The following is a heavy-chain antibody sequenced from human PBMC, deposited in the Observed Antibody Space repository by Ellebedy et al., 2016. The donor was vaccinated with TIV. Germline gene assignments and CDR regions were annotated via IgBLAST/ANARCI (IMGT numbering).Heavy chain of an antibody. CDR1: GFTFSSYS. CDR3: AAAAGAGDDAFDI. D-gene: IGHD6-13*01. Sequence: GGSLRLXXAASGFTFSSYSLNWVRQAPGKGLEWVSYISSSSRTIYYADSVKGRFTISRDNAKNSLYLQMNSLRAEDTAVYYCAAAAGAGDDAFDIWGQGTMVTVSS. J-gene: IGHJ3*02. CDR2: ISSSSRTI. V-gene: IGHV3-48*01.